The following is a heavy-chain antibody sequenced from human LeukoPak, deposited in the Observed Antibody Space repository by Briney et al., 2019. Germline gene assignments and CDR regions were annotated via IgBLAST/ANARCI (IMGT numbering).Heavy chain of an antibody. Sequence: VASVKVSCKASGYTFTSYDINWVRQATGQGLEWMGWMNPNSGNTGYAQKFQGRVTITRNTSISTAYMELSSLRSEDTDVYYCARGRVGATLGGAWFYYYYMDVWGKGTTVTVSS. CDR1: GYTFTSYD. V-gene: IGHV1-8*03. CDR2: MNPNSGNT. CDR3: ARGRVGATLGGAWFYYYYMDV. J-gene: IGHJ6*03. D-gene: IGHD1-26*01.